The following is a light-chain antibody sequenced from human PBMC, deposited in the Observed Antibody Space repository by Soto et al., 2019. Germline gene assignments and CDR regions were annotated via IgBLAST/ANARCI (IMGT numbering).Light chain of an antibody. Sequence: QSALTQPASVSGSPGQSITISCTGSSSDVGRYDLVSRYQQHPGKVPKLIIHEVTKRSSGLSNRFSGSKSGNTASLTISGLQAEDEADYFCKSYAGSNTYVFGSGTQVTVL. CDR3: KSYAGSNTYV. J-gene: IGLJ1*01. CDR1: SSDVGRYDL. V-gene: IGLV2-23*02. CDR2: EVT.